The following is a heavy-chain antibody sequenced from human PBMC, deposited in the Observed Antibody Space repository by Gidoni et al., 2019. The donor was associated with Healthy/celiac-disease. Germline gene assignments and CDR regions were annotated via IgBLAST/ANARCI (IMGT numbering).Heavy chain of an antibody. CDR1: GGSISSSRSY. V-gene: IGHV4-39*07. D-gene: IGHD3-22*01. CDR2: IYYSGSN. Sequence: QLQLQGSGPGLWKPSETLSITCTVSGGSISSSRSYWGWIRQPPGKGLEWLGRIYYSGSNYYNPYLKSRVTISVDTSKNQFSLKLSSVTAADTAVYYCARDLDFDSSGYSDPYYFDYWGQGTLVTVSS. J-gene: IGHJ4*02. CDR3: ARDLDFDSSGYSDPYYFDY.